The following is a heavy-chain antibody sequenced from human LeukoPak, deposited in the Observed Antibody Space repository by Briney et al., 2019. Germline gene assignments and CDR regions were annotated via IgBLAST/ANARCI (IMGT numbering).Heavy chain of an antibody. J-gene: IGHJ6*02. Sequence: GGSLRLSCAASGFTFSGSAMPWVRQASGKGLEWVGRIRSKANSYATAYAASVKGRFTISRDDSKNTAYLQMNSLKTEDTAVYYCTRPILNGYGMDVWGQGTTVTVSS. V-gene: IGHV3-73*01. CDR2: IRSKANSYAT. CDR3: TRPILNGYGMDV. CDR1: GFTFSGSA.